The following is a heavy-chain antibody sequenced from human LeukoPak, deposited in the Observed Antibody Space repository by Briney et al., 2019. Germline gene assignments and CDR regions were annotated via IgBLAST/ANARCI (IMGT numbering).Heavy chain of an antibody. CDR2: IYPDDSDT. J-gene: IGHJ4*02. D-gene: IGHD2-15*01. Sequence: GESLKISCKGSGYSFTIYWIAWVRQMPGKGLEWMGIIYPDDSDTRYSPSFQGQVTISADKSISTAYLQWSSLKASDTAMYYCARLPYCSGGSCPPVYFDSWGQGTLVTVSS. CDR3: ARLPYCSGGSCPPVYFDS. CDR1: GYSFTIYW. V-gene: IGHV5-51*01.